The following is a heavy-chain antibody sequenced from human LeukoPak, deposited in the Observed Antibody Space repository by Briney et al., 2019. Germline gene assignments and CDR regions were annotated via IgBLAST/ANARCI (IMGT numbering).Heavy chain of an antibody. CDR3: ARVVGDGSGSYYGVY. V-gene: IGHV5-51*01. D-gene: IGHD3-10*01. CDR2: IYPGDSDT. Sequence: GESLKISCKGSGYSFTGYWIAWVRQMPGKGLEWMGFIYPGDSDTRYSPTFQGQVTISADKSISTAYLQWSSLKASDTAMYYCARVVGDGSGSYYGVYWGQGTLVTVSS. CDR1: GYSFTGYW. J-gene: IGHJ4*02.